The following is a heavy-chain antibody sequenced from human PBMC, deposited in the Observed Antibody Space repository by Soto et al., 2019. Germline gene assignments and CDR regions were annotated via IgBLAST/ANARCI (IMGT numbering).Heavy chain of an antibody. V-gene: IGHV4-61*01. CDR1: CGSVSSGSYY. CDR3: ARVYNWNYV. D-gene: IGHD1-7*01. CDR2: IYYSGST. Sequence: SETLSLTCTVSCGSVSSGSYYWSWIRQPPGKGLEWIGYIYYSGSTNYNPSLKSRVTISVDTSKNQFSLKLSSVTAADTAVYYCARVYNWNYVWGQGTLVTVSS. J-gene: IGHJ4*02.